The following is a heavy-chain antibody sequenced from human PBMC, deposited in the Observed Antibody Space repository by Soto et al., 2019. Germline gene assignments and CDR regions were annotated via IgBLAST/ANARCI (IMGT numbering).Heavy chain of an antibody. Sequence: VGSLRLSCAASGFTFRSYTMDWVRQAPGKGLEWVSSISSSSSDIYYADSVKGRFTVSRDNAKNSLYLQMNSLRAEDTAVYYCASLVAAPSSFSSYYYGMDVWGQGTTVTVSS. CDR2: ISSSSSDI. CDR1: GFTFRSYT. V-gene: IGHV3-21*01. D-gene: IGHD6-6*01. J-gene: IGHJ6*02. CDR3: ASLVAAPSSFSSYYYGMDV.